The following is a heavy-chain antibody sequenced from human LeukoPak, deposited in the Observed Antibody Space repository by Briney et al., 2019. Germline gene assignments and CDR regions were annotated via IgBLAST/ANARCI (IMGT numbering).Heavy chain of an antibody. J-gene: IGHJ6*03. CDR2: IIPIFGTA. V-gene: IGHV1-69*01. CDR1: GGTFSSYA. D-gene: IGHD3-9*01. Sequence: GASVKVSCKASGGTFSSYAISWVRQAPGQGLEWMGGIIPIFGTANYAQKFQGRVTITADESTSTAYMELSSLRSEDTAVYYCAGLFRLVHYYYYMDVWGKGTTVTVSS. CDR3: AGLFRLVHYYYYMDV.